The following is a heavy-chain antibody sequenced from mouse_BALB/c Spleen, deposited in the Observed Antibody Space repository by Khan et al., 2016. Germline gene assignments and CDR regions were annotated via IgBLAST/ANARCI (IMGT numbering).Heavy chain of an antibody. CDR2: IYPGDGDT. V-gene: IGHV1-80*01. J-gene: IGHJ4*01. CDR3: AKLTGTREAMDY. Sequence: QVQLQQSGAELVRPGSSVKSSCKASGYAFSSYWMNGVKQRPGQGLEGIGQIYPGDGDTNDNGKFKGKATLTADKPTSKAYMQLSSITSQDSAVYFCAKLTGTREAMDYWGQGTSVTVSS. D-gene: IGHD4-1*01. CDR1: GYAFSSYW.